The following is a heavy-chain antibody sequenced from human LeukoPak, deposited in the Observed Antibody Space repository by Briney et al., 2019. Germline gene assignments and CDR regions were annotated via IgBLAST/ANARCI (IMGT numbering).Heavy chain of an antibody. V-gene: IGHV4-34*01. CDR1: GGSFSGYY. J-gene: IGHJ3*02. CDR2: INHSGST. Sequence: SETLSLTCAVYGGSFSGYYWSWIRQPPGKGLEWIGEINHSGSTNYNPSLKSRVTISVDTSENQFSLKLSSVTAVDTAVYYCARKTTAGPTKAAFDIWGQGTMVAVST. CDR3: ARKTTAGPTKAAFDI. D-gene: IGHD2-21*02.